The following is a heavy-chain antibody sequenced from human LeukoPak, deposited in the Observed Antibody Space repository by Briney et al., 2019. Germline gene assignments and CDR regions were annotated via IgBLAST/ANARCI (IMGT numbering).Heavy chain of an antibody. Sequence: PSETLSLTCAVSGGSISSSNWWSWVRQPPGKGLEWIGEIYHSGSTNYNPSLKSRVTISVDTSKNQFSLKLSSVTAADTAVYYCARERDYYDSLAGSRIIDYWGQGTLVTVSS. CDR3: ARERDYYDSLAGSRIIDY. J-gene: IGHJ4*02. V-gene: IGHV4-4*02. D-gene: IGHD3-22*01. CDR1: GGSISSSNW. CDR2: IYHSGST.